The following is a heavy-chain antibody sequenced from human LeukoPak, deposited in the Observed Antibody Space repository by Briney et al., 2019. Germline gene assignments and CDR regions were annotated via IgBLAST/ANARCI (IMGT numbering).Heavy chain of an antibody. CDR2: ISYDGSNK. D-gene: IGHD5-24*01. CDR3: AKDLGDGYNLGYLDY. CDR1: GFTFSSYG. J-gene: IGHJ4*02. Sequence: GGSLRLSCAASGFTFSSYGMHWVRQAPGKGLEWVAVISYDGSNKYYADSVKGRFTISRDNSKNTLYLQMNSLRAEDTAVYYCAKDLGDGYNLGYLDYWGQGTLVTVSS. V-gene: IGHV3-30*18.